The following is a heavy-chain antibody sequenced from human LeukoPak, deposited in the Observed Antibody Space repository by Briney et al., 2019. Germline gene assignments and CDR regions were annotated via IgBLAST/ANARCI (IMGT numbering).Heavy chain of an antibody. D-gene: IGHD6-13*01. V-gene: IGHV3-30*01. J-gene: IGHJ4*02. CDR2: ISYDGINK. CDR1: GFIFSDYA. CDR3: ARRRNPGREAAGLDY. Sequence: GGSLRLSCAASGFIFSDYAMHWGRQAPGKGLEWVSVISYDGINKFYADSVRGRFTISRDNFQNTLYLQMDSLRAEDTALYYCARRRNPGREAAGLDYWGQGTLATVSS.